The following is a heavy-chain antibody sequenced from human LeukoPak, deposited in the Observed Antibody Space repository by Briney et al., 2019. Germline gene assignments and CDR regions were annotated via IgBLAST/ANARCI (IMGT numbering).Heavy chain of an antibody. D-gene: IGHD3-10*01. CDR1: GFTFSSYS. Sequence: GGSLRLSCAASGFTFSSYSMNWVRQAPGKGLEWVSSISSSSSYIYYADSVKGRFTISRDNAKNSLYLQMNSLRAEDTAVYYCARSVYGSGSYYRSWDDAFDIWGQGTMVTVSS. CDR3: ARSVYGSGSYYRSWDDAFDI. J-gene: IGHJ3*02. V-gene: IGHV3-21*04. CDR2: ISSSSSYI.